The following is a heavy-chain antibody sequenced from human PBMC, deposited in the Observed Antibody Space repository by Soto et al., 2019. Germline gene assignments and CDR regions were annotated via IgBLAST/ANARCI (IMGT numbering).Heavy chain of an antibody. CDR3: AKDKGITGQKYYNDY. J-gene: IGHJ4*01. D-gene: IGHD1-20*01. CDR1: GFTFSSYG. Sequence: QVQLVESGGGVVQPGRSLRISCAASGFTFSSYGMHWVRQAPGKGLEWVAIISSDGSNKYYADSVKGRFTIAGDNSKNSLDVEIIVMRPESSVVYECAKDKGITGQKYYNDYWGQGSLVTV. CDR2: ISSDGSNK. V-gene: IGHV3-30*18.